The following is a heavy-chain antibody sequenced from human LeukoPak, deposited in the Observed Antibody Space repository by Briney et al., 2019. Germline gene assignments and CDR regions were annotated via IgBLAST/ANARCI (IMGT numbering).Heavy chain of an antibody. V-gene: IGHV3-23*01. J-gene: IGHJ6*02. CDR3: AKDPCTDGVCYTSSYYGMDV. Sequence: GGSLRLSCAASGFTFSSCAMSWVRQAPGKGLEWVSVISGSSLSAYYADSVKGRFTISRDNSKNTLHLQMNSLGVDDTAVYYCAKDPCTDGVCYTSSYYGMDVWGLGTTVTVSS. CDR2: ISGSSLSA. D-gene: IGHD2-8*01. CDR1: GFTFSSCA.